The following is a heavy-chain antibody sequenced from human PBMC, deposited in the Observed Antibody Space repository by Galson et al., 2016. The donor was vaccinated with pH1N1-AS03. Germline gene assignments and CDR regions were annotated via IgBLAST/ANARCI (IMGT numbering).Heavy chain of an antibody. CDR3: ARFPDYGDDVGY. CDR1: GASISSSYYY. J-gene: IGHJ4*02. V-gene: IGHV4-39*07. CDR2: ILYSGST. Sequence: LSLTCSVSGASISSSYYYWGWIRQPPGKGLEWIGNILYSGSTYYNPSLKGRVSISVDTSKNQFSLKLTSVTAADTAVYYCARFPDYGDDVGYWGQGTLVTVSS. D-gene: IGHD4-17*01.